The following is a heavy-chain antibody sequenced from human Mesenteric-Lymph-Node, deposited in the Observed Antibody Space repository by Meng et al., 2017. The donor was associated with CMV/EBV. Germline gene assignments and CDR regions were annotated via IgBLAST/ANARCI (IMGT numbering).Heavy chain of an antibody. V-gene: IGHV3-23*01. J-gene: IGHJ4*02. D-gene: IGHD2-2*01. CDR2: IRGSADYT. CDR1: GIDFSTYA. Sequence: GESLKISCAASGIDFSTYAMSWVRQASGKGPEWVSSIRGSADYTYYADSVKGRFTISRDNSKNTLYLQMNSLRAEDTAVYYCAKTKYQLLYYWGQGTLVTVSS. CDR3: AKTKYQLLYY.